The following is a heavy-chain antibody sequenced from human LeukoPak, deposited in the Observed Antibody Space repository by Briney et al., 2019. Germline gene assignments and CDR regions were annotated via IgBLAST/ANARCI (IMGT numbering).Heavy chain of an antibody. CDR1: GGSFSDYY. CDR3: AAEYTSGSYRGDY. Sequence: SETLSLTCAVYGGSFSDYYWSWIRQPPGKGLQWIGEINHSGSTNYNPSLKSRVTISVDTSKNQISLKLSSVTAADTAVYYCAAEYTSGSYRGDYWGQGTLVTVAS. J-gene: IGHJ4*02. V-gene: IGHV4-34*01. D-gene: IGHD6-19*01. CDR2: INHSGST.